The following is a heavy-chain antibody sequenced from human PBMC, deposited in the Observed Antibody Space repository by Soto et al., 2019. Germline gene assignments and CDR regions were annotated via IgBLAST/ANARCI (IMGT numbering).Heavy chain of an antibody. Sequence: PGVSLRLSWAASGFTVSSNYMSLIRQAPGKGLEWVSVIYSGGSTYYADSVKGRFTISRDNSKNTLYLQMNSLRAEDTAVYYCARDSNWNGLDYWGQGTLVTVSS. CDR2: IYSGGST. CDR1: GFTVSSNY. D-gene: IGHD1-20*01. J-gene: IGHJ4*02. CDR3: ARDSNWNGLDY. V-gene: IGHV3-66*01.